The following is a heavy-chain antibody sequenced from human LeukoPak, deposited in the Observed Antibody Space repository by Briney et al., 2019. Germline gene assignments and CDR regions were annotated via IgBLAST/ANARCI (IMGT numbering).Heavy chain of an antibody. CDR3: ATDRDNSDWQKRFDS. Sequence: GGSLRLSCAASGFTFSTYWMNWYRQAPGKGLEWVGNINQDASEINYVDSVRGRFTISRDNAKNSLHLRMNSLRAEDTAVYYCATDRDNSDWQKRFDSWGQGTLVTVSS. V-gene: IGHV3-7*01. CDR2: INQDASEI. CDR1: GFTFSTYW. D-gene: IGHD2-21*02. J-gene: IGHJ4*02.